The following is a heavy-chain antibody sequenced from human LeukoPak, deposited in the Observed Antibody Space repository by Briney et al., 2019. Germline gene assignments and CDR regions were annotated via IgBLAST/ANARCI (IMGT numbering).Heavy chain of an antibody. CDR3: ARGRHDILTGYYGDFDY. J-gene: IGHJ4*02. D-gene: IGHD3-9*01. CDR1: GGSISSGSYY. V-gene: IGHV4-61*02. Sequence: PSETLSLTCTVSGGSISSGSYYWSWIRQPAGKGLEWIGRIYTSGSTNYNPSLKSRVTISVDKSKNQFSLKLSSVTAADTAVYYCARGRHDILTGYYGDFDYWGQGTLVTVSS. CDR2: IYTSGST.